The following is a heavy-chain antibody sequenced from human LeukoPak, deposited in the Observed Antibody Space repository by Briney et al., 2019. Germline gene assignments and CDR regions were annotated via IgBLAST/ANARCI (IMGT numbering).Heavy chain of an antibody. CDR2: INTDGSTT. CDR3: ARSCTSATCQIED. Sequence: GGSLRLSCAASGFTFSSYWMHWVRQAPGKGLVWVSRINTDGSTTRYADSVKGRFTISRDNAKNTLYLQMNSLRAEDTAVYYCARSCTSATCQIEDWGQGTLVTVSS. V-gene: IGHV3-74*01. CDR1: GFTFSSYW. D-gene: IGHD2-2*01. J-gene: IGHJ4*02.